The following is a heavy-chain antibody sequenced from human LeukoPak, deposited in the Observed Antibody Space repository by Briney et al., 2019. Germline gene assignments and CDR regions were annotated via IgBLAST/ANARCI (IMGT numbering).Heavy chain of an antibody. D-gene: IGHD6-13*01. CDR1: GGSISSGGYY. CDR2: IYYSGST. Sequence: SQTLSLTCTVSGGSISSGGYYWSWIRQHPGKGLEWIGYIYYSGSTYYNPSLKSRVTISVDTSKNQFSLKLSSVTAADTAVYYCARGGAAAGQSDYWGQGTLVTVSS. CDR3: ARGGAAAGQSDY. J-gene: IGHJ4*02. V-gene: IGHV4-30-4*08.